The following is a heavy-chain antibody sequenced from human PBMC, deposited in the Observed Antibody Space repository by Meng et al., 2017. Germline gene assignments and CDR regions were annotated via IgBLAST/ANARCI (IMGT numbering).Heavy chain of an antibody. Sequence: ASVKVSCKASGYTFTSYDINWVRQATGQGLECMGWMNPNSGNTGYAQKFQGRVTMTRNTSISTAYMELSSLRSEDTAVYYCARSAHYYGSGSYYFLIYYYYGMDVWGQGTTVTVSS. D-gene: IGHD3-10*01. V-gene: IGHV1-8*01. CDR1: GYTFTSYD. J-gene: IGHJ6*02. CDR2: MNPNSGNT. CDR3: ARSAHYYGSGSYYFLIYYYYGMDV.